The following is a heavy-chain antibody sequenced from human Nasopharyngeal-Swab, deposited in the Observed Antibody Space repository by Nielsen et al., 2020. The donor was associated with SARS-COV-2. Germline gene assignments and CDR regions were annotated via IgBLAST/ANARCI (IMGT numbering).Heavy chain of an antibody. CDR2: IWYDGSNK. CDR1: GFTFSSYG. D-gene: IGHD2-2*01. CDR3: ALLGVVPAATLDY. Sequence: GESLKISCAASGFTFSSYGMHWVRQAPGKGLEWVAVIWYDGSNKYYADSVKGRFTISRDNSKNTLYLQMNSLRAEDTAVYYCALLGVVPAATLDYWGQGTLVTVSS. V-gene: IGHV3-30*02. J-gene: IGHJ4*02.